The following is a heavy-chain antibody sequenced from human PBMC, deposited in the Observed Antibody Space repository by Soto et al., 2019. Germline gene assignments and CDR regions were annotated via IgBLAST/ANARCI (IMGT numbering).Heavy chain of an antibody. J-gene: IGHJ3*01. CDR1: GFNFGNNA. Sequence: EVQLVESGGGLVKPGRSLRLSCTASGFNFGNNAMSWFRQAPGKGLEWVGFIRSKGYGGTTEYAASVRGRFTISRDDSKTIAFLQMNSLKTEDTAVYYCARPSYYYDSSGFEPGAVDFWGQGTMVTVSS. V-gene: IGHV3-49*05. CDR2: IRSKGYGGTT. D-gene: IGHD3-22*01. CDR3: ARPSYYYDSSGFEPGAVDF.